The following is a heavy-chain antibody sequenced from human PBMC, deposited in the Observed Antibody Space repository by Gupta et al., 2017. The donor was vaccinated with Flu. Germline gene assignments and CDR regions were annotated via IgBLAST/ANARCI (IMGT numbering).Heavy chain of an antibody. CDR3: ARDRYSSSSSHFDY. J-gene: IGHJ4*02. CDR2: ISSSGSTI. Sequence: VQLVESGGGLVQPVGSLRLSCAASGFTFSSYEMTWVRQAPGKGLEWVSYISSSGSTIYYADSVKGRFTISRDNAKNSLYLQMNSLRAEDTAVYYCARDRYSSSSSHFDYWGQGTLVTVSS. D-gene: IGHD6-6*01. V-gene: IGHV3-48*03. CDR1: GFTFSSYE.